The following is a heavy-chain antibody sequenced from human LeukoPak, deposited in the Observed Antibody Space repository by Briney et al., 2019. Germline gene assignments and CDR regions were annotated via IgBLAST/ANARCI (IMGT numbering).Heavy chain of an antibody. Sequence: ASVKVSCKASGYTFTSYAMHWVRLAPGQRLEWMGWINAGNGNTKYSQKFQGRVTITRDTSASTAYMELSSLRSEDTAVYYCARDQLNYYDSRDDAFDIWGQGTMVTVSS. CDR1: GYTFTSYA. CDR2: INAGNGNT. J-gene: IGHJ3*02. D-gene: IGHD3-22*01. V-gene: IGHV1-3*01. CDR3: ARDQLNYYDSRDDAFDI.